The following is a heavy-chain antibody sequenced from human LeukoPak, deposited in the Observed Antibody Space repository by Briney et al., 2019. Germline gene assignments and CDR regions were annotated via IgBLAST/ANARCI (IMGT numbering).Heavy chain of an antibody. V-gene: IGHV4-59*08. CDR3: ARGGNYGDYDGYFDY. D-gene: IGHD4-17*01. CDR1: GGSISSYY. Sequence: SETLSLTCTVSGGSISSYYWSWIRQPPGKGREWIGYIYYSGSTNYNPSLRSRVTISVDTSKNQFSLKLSSVTAADTAVYYCARGGNYGDYDGYFDYWGQGTLVTVSS. CDR2: IYYSGST. J-gene: IGHJ4*02.